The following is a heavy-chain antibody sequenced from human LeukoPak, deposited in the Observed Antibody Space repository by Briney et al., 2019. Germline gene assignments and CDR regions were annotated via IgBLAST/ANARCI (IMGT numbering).Heavy chain of an antibody. J-gene: IGHJ4*02. CDR3: AIYSAYYYDSSGSPTYFDY. CDR1: GGSFSGYY. D-gene: IGHD3-22*01. V-gene: IGHV4-34*01. CDR2: INHSGST. Sequence: SETLSLTCAVYGGSFSGYYWSWIRQPPGKGLEWIGEINHSGSTNYNPSLKSRVTISVDTSKNQFSLKLSSVTAADTAVYYCAIYSAYYYDSSGSPTYFDYGGQGTLVTVSS.